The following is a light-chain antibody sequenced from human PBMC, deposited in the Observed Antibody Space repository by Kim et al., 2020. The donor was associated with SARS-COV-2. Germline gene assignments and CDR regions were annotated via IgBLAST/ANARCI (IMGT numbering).Light chain of an antibody. CDR3: QAWDNSNVV. CDR2: QDT. Sequence: SYELTQPPSVSVSPGQTASITCSGDKLGNTYACWYQQKPGQSPVLVIYQDTKRPSGIHERFSGSNSGNTATLTISGTQAMDEADYYCQAWDNSNVVFGGGTQLTVL. J-gene: IGLJ2*01. CDR1: KLGNTY. V-gene: IGLV3-1*01.